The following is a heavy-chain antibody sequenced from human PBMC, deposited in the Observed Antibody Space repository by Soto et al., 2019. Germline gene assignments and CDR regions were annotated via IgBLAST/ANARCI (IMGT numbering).Heavy chain of an antibody. CDR3: AKDLNTMIVVVLDAFDI. D-gene: IGHD3-22*01. V-gene: IGHV3-23*01. CDR1: GFTFSSYA. Sequence: GGSLRLSCAASGFTFSSYAMSWVRQAPGKGLEWVSAISGSGGSTYYADSVKGRFTISIDNSKNTLYLQMNSLRAEDTAVYYCAKDLNTMIVVVLDAFDIWGQGTMVTVSS. J-gene: IGHJ3*02. CDR2: ISGSGGST.